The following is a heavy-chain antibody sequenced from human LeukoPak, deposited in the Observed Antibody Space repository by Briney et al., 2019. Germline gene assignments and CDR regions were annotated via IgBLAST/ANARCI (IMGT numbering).Heavy chain of an antibody. D-gene: IGHD3-22*01. Sequence: DPGGSLRLSCAASGFTFSNHWMHWVRQVPGKGPVWVSRIDGGASSTSYADPVKGRFSISRDNAKSTLYLLMNSLRAEDTAVYYCARGPGSSGGAYVGDYWGHGTQVTVSS. CDR2: IDGGASST. CDR1: GFTFSNHW. CDR3: ARGPGSSGGAYVGDY. J-gene: IGHJ4*01. V-gene: IGHV3-74*01.